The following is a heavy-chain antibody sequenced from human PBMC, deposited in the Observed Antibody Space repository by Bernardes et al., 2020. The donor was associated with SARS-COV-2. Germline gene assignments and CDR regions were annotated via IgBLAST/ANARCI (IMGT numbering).Heavy chain of an antibody. CDR2: ISYDGSNK. V-gene: IGHV3-30*18. CDR1: GFTFSSYG. J-gene: IGHJ4*02. Sequence: GGSLRLSCAASGFTFSSYGMHWVRQAPGKGLEWVAVISYDGSNKYYADSVKGRFTISRDNSKNTLYLQMNSLRAEDTAVYYCAKERRPLGYCSSTSCYALGYWGQGTLVTVSS. D-gene: IGHD2-2*01. CDR3: AKERRPLGYCSSTSCYALGY.